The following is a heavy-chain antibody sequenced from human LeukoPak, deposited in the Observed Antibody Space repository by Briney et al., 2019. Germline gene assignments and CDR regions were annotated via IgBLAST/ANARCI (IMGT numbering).Heavy chain of an antibody. CDR3: ARDLVHFGSGTYDRIDY. J-gene: IGHJ4*02. V-gene: IGHV4-38-2*02. D-gene: IGHD3-10*01. Sequence: SETLSLSCTVSDYSITNGYYWGWIRQPPGKGLEWFGSIYHSGNTYYNPYLKSRVTISVDASKNQFSLKLSSVTAADTAVYYCARDLVHFGSGTYDRIDYWGQGTLVTVSS. CDR2: IYHSGNT. CDR1: DYSITNGYY.